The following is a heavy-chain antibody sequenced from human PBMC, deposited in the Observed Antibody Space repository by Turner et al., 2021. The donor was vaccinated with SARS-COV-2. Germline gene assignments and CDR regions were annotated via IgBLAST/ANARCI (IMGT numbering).Heavy chain of an antibody. CDR3: ARCGSSGGTPHFDY. CDR2: LSGSGESA. J-gene: IGHJ4*02. CDR1: GFSFRGYA. Sequence: VQLMESGGGLTQPGGSLRLPCLASGFSFRGYAMGWVRHFPGKGLEWVSSLSGSGESAYYAESVRGRFTISRDNSRNTLHLQMNTLRAGDTALYYCARCGSSGGTPHFDYWGQGIQVTVSS. D-gene: IGHD5-12*01. V-gene: IGHV3-23*01.